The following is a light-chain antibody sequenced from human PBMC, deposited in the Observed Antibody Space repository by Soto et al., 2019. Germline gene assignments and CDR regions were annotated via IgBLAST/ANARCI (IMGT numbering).Light chain of an antibody. CDR2: GAS. Sequence: ESVLTQSPGTLSLSPGERATLSCRASQSVSSCYLASNQQKRGRAPRLLIYGASSRATGIPDRFSGSGSGTDFNLSISRLEPEDFALYYCQQYDNSTSWTFGQGTKVDIK. CDR1: QSVSSCY. J-gene: IGKJ1*01. CDR3: QQYDNSTSWT. V-gene: IGKV3-20*01.